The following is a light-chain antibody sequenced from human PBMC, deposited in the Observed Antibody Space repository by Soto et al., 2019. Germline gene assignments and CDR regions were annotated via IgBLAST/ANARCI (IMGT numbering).Light chain of an antibody. Sequence: QSVLTQPASVSGTPGQWITISCSGTSSDVGGYNYVSWYQQHPGKAHKLMIYNVSNRPSGVSNRFSGSKSGNTASLTICGLQAEDEADYYCSAYTGSSTLVVFGGGTQLTVL. CDR3: SAYTGSSTLVV. CDR2: NVS. J-gene: IGLJ2*01. CDR1: SSDVGGYNY. V-gene: IGLV2-14*01.